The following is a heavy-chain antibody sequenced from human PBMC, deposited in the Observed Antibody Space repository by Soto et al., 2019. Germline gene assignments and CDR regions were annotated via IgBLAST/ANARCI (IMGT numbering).Heavy chain of an antibody. CDR1: GFTFSNYG. Sequence: QPGGSLRLSCAASGFTFSNYGMHWVRQAPGKGLEWVAFISDDGSNKYYADSMKGRFTMSRDNSKRTLYLQMSSLRVEDTAVYYCTKRRNVLRFLEWSSGMEVWGQGTTVTVS. CDR2: ISDDGSNK. J-gene: IGHJ6*02. D-gene: IGHD3-3*01. CDR3: TKRRNVLRFLEWSSGMEV. V-gene: IGHV3-30*18.